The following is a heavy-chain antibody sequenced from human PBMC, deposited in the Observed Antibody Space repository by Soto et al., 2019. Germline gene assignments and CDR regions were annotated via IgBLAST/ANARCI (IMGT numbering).Heavy chain of an antibody. CDR2: IKQDGSER. CDR3: ARAGSENDY. Sequence: EVQLVESGGGLVQPGGSLRLSCAASGFTFSNYWMSWVRQAPGKGLEWVANIKQDGSERNYVDSVKGRFTISRVNAKNSLYLQLNSLRAEDTAVYYCARAGSENDYWGQGTLVTVSS. V-gene: IGHV3-7*05. D-gene: IGHD3-10*01. J-gene: IGHJ4*02. CDR1: GFTFSNYW.